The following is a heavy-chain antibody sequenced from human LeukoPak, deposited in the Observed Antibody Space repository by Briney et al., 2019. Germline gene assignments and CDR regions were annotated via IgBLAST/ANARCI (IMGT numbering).Heavy chain of an antibody. CDR1: GYSFTSYW. V-gene: IGHV5-51*01. J-gene: IGHJ3*02. CDR3: ARPPEMATMADAFDI. Sequence: GESLKISCQGSGYSFTSYWIGWVRQMPGKGLEWMGIIYPGDSDTRYSPSFQGQVTISADKSISTAYLQWSSLKASDTAMYYCARPPEMATMADAFDIWGQGTMVTVSS. D-gene: IGHD5-24*01. CDR2: IYPGDSDT.